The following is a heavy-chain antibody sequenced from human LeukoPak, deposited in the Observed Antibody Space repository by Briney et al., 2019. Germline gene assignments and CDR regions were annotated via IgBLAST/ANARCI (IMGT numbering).Heavy chain of an antibody. V-gene: IGHV3-74*01. CDR2: INNDGTYT. CDR1: GFTFSSYV. Sequence: TGGSLRLSCAASGFTFSSYVMSWVRQAPGKGLVWVSRINNDGTYTVYADSVKGRFTISRDNAKNTLYLQMNSLRPEDTAVYYCGREIEAPGKTLDYWGQGTLVTVSS. J-gene: IGHJ4*02. CDR3: GREIEAPGKTLDY.